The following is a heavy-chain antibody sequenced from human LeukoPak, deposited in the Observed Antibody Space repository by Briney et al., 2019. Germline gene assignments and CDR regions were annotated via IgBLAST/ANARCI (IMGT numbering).Heavy chain of an antibody. CDR3: AKEQPTTFMITFGDIDY. D-gene: IGHD3-16*01. V-gene: IGHV3-30*18. J-gene: IGHJ4*02. Sequence: PGGSLRLSCAASGFTFSSYGMHWVRQAPGKGLEWVAVISYDGSNKYYADSVKGRFTISRDNSKNTLYLQMNSLRAEDTAVYYCAKEQPTTFMITFGDIDYWGQGTLVTVSS. CDR1: GFTFSSYG. CDR2: ISYDGSNK.